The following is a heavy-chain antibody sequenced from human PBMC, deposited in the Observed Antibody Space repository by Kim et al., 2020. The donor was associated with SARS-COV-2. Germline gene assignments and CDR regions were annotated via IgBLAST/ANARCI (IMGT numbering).Heavy chain of an antibody. CDR3: AGRLDY. CDR2: ISTSGSTM. V-gene: IGHV3-48*04. Sequence: GGSLRLSCAASGFTFSSYSMNWVRQTPGKGPEWISYISTSGSTMYYADSVQGRFTISRDNAKTSLYLQMNSLRAEDTAVYYCAGRLDYWGQGTLVTVSS. J-gene: IGHJ4*02. CDR1: GFTFSSYS.